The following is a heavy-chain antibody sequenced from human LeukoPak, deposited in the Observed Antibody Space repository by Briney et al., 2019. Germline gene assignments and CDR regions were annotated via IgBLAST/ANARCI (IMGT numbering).Heavy chain of an antibody. CDR2: VFYSGSA. D-gene: IGHD3-16*02. Sequence: SETLSLTRILSRGSTSRGSYYCGSIRQPPGKGMGWIGCVFYSGSAYYHTLFKTRAPISVDTSKSQFSLKLSSVTAADTAVYDCASTMITFGGVIADDAFDIWGQGTMVTVSS. CDR1: RGSTSRGSYY. CDR3: ASTMITFGGVIADDAFDI. V-gene: IGHV4-39*01. J-gene: IGHJ3*02.